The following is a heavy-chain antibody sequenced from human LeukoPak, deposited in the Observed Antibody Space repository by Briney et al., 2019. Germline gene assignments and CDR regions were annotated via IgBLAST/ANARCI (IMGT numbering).Heavy chain of an antibody. J-gene: IGHJ2*01. V-gene: IGHV4-4*07. CDR1: GASITSYY. CDR3: ARDPTTVSTFFDL. Sequence: SETLSLTCSVSGASITSYYWSWIRQPAGKGLEWIGCIYTSGNTNYNPSLKSRVTMSLDTSTNHFSLRLSSVTAADTAVYYCARDPTTVSTFFDLWGRGTLVTVSS. D-gene: IGHD4-11*01. CDR2: IYTSGNT.